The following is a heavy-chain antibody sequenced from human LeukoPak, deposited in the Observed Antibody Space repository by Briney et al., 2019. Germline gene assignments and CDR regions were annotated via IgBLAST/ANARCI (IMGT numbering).Heavy chain of an antibody. CDR1: GFTFSSYG. J-gene: IGHJ4*02. D-gene: IGHD3-22*01. V-gene: IGHV3-23*01. Sequence: QSGGSLRLSRAASGFTFSSYGMSWVRQAPGKGLEWVSAISGSGSGTYYAASVKGRFTISRDNSKNTLYLQMNSLRAEDTAVYYCAKGRAGNYYYDSSDYWGQGTLVTVSS. CDR2: ISGSGSGT. CDR3: AKGRAGNYYYDSSDY.